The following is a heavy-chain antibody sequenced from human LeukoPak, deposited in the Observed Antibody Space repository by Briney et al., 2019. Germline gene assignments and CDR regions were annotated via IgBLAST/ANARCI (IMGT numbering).Heavy chain of an antibody. J-gene: IGHJ4*02. D-gene: IGHD3-10*01. Sequence: GGSLRLSCGASGFTFSSYVMSWVRQAPGKGLEWVSGISGSGGSTYYADSVRGRFTISRDNSKNTLYLQLNSLRAEDTAVYYCAKGTYGSGTYGAHDYWGQGTLVTVSS. CDR1: GFTFSSYV. CDR3: AKGTYGSGTYGAHDY. V-gene: IGHV3-23*01. CDR2: ISGSGGST.